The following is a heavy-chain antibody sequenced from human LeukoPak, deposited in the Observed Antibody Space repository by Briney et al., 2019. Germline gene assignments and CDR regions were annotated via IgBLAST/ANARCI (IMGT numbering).Heavy chain of an antibody. CDR2: INHSGST. V-gene: IGHV4-34*01. CDR1: GGSFSGYY. D-gene: IGHD6-13*01. CDR3: ARGRPSSSWYYRGVIGSNYYFDY. J-gene: IGHJ4*02. Sequence: PSETLSLTCAVYGGSFSGYYWSWIRQPPGKGLEWIGEINHSGSTNYNPSLKSRVTISVDTSKNQFSLKLSSVTAADTAVYYCARGRPSSSWYYRGVIGSNYYFDYWGQGTLVTVSS.